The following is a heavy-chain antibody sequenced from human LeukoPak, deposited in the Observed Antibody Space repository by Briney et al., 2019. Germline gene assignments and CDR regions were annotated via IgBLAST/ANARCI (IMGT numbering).Heavy chain of an antibody. Sequence: GGSLRLSCAASGFTFSSYSMNWVRQAPGKGLEWVSSISSSSSYIYYADSVKGRFTISRDNAKNSLYLQMNSLRAEDTAVYYCARGDYGDYVRALYYYGMDVWGQGTTVTVSS. D-gene: IGHD4-17*01. J-gene: IGHJ6*02. CDR1: GFTFSSYS. CDR3: ARGDYGDYVRALYYYGMDV. CDR2: ISSSSSYI. V-gene: IGHV3-21*01.